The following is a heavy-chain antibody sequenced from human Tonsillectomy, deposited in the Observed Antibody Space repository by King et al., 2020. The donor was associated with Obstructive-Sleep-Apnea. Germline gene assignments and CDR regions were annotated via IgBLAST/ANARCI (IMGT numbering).Heavy chain of an antibody. Sequence: VQLVESGGGVVQPGRSLRLSCTASGFTFSTYAMHWFRQAPGKGLEWLAIVSYDGTKKYYADSVKGRFTISRDNSKHTLYLQMNSLRAEDTAVFYCATGYGSGSYLSRTLRVDFWGQGTLVTVSS. CDR1: GFTFSTYA. CDR3: ATGYGSGSYLSRTLRVDF. CDR2: VSYDGTKK. V-gene: IGHV3-30-3*01. J-gene: IGHJ4*02. D-gene: IGHD3-10*01.